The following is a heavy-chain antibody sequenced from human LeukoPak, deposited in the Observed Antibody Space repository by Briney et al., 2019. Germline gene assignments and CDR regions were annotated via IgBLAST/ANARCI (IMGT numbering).Heavy chain of an antibody. V-gene: IGHV3-9*01. CDR3: AKEKVAVAGHYDAFDI. D-gene: IGHD6-19*01. Sequence: GGSLRLSCATSGSTFDDYAMHWVRQAPGKGLEWVSGISWNSGSIGYADSVKGRFTISRDNAKNSLYLQMNSLRAEDTALYYCAKEKVAVAGHYDAFDIWGQGTMVTVSS. CDR1: GSTFDDYA. J-gene: IGHJ3*02. CDR2: ISWNSGSI.